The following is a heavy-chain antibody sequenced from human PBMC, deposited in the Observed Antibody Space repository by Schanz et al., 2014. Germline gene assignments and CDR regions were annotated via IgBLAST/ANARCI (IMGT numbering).Heavy chain of an antibody. J-gene: IGHJ4*02. CDR1: GGSINSGGYR. V-gene: IGHV4-39*07. D-gene: IGHD3-3*01. CDR2: INHSGST. CDR3: ARGRGYYDFWSGYSSVFDY. Sequence: QLQLQESGPGLVKASETLSLTCSVSGGSINSGGYRWGWIRQPPGKGLEWIGEINHSGSTNYKASLRSRVTISVDTSKNHFSLKVTSVTAADTGVYYCARGRGYYDFWSGYSSVFDYWGQGTLVTVSS.